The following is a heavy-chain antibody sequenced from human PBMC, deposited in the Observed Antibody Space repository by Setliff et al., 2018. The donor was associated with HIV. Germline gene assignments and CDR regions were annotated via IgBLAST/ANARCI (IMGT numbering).Heavy chain of an antibody. Sequence: SETLSLTCTVSGGSINTGHYYWSWIRHHPGKGLEWIAYIYYTGNTYFNPSLKSRITISIDTSKNQFSLKMSSVTAADTAVYYCARDRYAGEIDYWGQGTLVT. D-gene: IGHD3-10*01. CDR2: IYYTGNT. CDR3: ARDRYAGEIDY. J-gene: IGHJ4*02. CDR1: GGSINTGHYY. V-gene: IGHV4-31*03.